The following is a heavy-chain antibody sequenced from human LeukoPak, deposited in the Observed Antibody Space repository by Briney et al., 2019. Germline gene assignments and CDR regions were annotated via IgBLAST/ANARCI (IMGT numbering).Heavy chain of an antibody. D-gene: IGHD6-13*01. CDR2: IYSSGST. Sequence: PSETLSLTCIVSAGSISSTSYYWGWIRQSPGKGLEWIGRIYSSGSTDYNPSLRSRVTMSVDTSKNHFSLKLSSVTAADTAVYYCARGIAAASERALDIWGQGTMVTVSS. CDR1: AGSISSTSYY. J-gene: IGHJ3*02. CDR3: ARGIAAASERALDI. V-gene: IGHV4-39*07.